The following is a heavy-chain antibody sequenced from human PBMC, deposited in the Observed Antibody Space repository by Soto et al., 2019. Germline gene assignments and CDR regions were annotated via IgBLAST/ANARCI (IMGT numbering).Heavy chain of an antibody. D-gene: IGHD3-22*01. Sequence: QVQLVQSGAEVKKPGSSVKVSCKASGGTFRSYSISWVRQAPGQGLEWMGWIIPIFDITNYAQKFQGRVKVTSDEDTSTAYMELSSVGSDDAAVYYCARPDEGGYSSNHHYYYALDVWGQVTTVTV. V-gene: IGHV1-69*01. CDR3: ARPDEGGYSSNHHYYYALDV. CDR1: GGTFRSYS. CDR2: IIPIFDIT. J-gene: IGHJ6*02.